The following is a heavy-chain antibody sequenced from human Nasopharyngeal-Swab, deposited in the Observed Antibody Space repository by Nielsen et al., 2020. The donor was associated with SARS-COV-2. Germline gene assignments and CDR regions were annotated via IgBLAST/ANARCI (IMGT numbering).Heavy chain of an antibody. CDR3: ARDDSSGYYGY. CDR1: GFTFSDYY. D-gene: IGHD3-22*01. J-gene: IGHJ4*02. V-gene: IGHV3-11*01. CDR2: ISTSGRST. Sequence: GGSLRLSCAASGFTFSDYYMAWIRQAPGKGLEWVSYISTSGRSTDYADSVKGRFTMSRDNAKNSVYLQMNSLRAEDTAVYYCARDDSSGYYGYWGQGTLVTVSS.